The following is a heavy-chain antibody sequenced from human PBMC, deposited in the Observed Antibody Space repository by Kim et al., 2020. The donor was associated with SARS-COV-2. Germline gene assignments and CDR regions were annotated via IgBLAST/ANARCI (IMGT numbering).Heavy chain of an antibody. V-gene: IGHV4-39*01. J-gene: IGHJ4*02. D-gene: IGHD2-15*01. Sequence: PKSRVTISVDTSKNQFSLELSSVTAADTAVYYCARLYCSGGSCPYYFDYWGQGTLVTVSS. CDR3: ARLYCSGGSCPYYFDY.